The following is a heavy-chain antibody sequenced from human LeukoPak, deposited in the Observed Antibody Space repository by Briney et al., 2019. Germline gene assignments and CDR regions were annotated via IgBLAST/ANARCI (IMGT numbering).Heavy chain of an antibody. CDR3: ARAEVNYYDSSGPYQH. CDR1: GGTFTIYA. CDR2: IIPIFGTA. J-gene: IGHJ1*01. Sequence: SVTVSFTSSGGTFTIYAISWVRHAPGQGLEWMGGIIPIFGTANYAQTFHGRVTITSDESTSTASMELSSLRSEDTAVYYCARAEVNYYDSSGPYQHWGQGTLVTVSS. D-gene: IGHD3-22*01. V-gene: IGHV1-69*13.